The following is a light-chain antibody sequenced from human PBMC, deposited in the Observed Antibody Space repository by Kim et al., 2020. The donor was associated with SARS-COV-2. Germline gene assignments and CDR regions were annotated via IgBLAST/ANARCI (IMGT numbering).Light chain of an antibody. CDR3: QQCKT. J-gene: IGKJ1*01. CDR1: QSVSSTH. V-gene: IGKV3-20*01. Sequence: EIVLTQSPGTLSLSPGETATLSCRTSQSVSSTHLTWYQQRRGQAPRLLIYGASSRATGIPDRFSGSGSGTDFTLTISRLEPDDFAVYYCQQCKTFGQGTKVDIK. CDR2: GAS.